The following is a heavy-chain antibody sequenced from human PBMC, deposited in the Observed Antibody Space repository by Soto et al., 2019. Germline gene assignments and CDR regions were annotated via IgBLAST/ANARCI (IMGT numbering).Heavy chain of an antibody. D-gene: IGHD3-10*01. V-gene: IGHV1-3*01. Sequence: ASVKVSCKASGYTFTSYAMKWVRQAPGQRLEWMGWINAGNGNTKHSQKFQGRVTITRDTSASTAYMELSSLRSEDTAVYYCARDMGFGISDYWGQGTLVTVSS. CDR1: GYTFTSYA. CDR3: ARDMGFGISDY. J-gene: IGHJ4*02. CDR2: INAGNGNT.